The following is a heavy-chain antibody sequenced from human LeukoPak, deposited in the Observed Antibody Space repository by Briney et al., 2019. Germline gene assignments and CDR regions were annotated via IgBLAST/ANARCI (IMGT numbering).Heavy chain of an antibody. Sequence: PSETLSLTCAVSGGSITTRNFWSWVRQPPGKGPEWIAEMHHDGSANYNPSLKSRVTISVDTSKNQFSLKLSSVTAADTAVYYCARVLAFNYDKVWGFDPWGQGTLVTVSS. CDR2: MHHDGSA. CDR3: ARVLAFNYDKVWGFDP. CDR1: GGSITTRNF. D-gene: IGHD3-22*01. V-gene: IGHV4-4*02. J-gene: IGHJ5*02.